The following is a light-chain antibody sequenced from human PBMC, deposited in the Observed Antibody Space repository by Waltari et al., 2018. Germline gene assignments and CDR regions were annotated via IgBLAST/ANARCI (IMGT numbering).Light chain of an antibody. CDR3: AAWDDSLNGLYV. J-gene: IGLJ1*01. CDR1: SSNIGSNT. Sequence: QSVLTQPPSASVTPGQRVTISCSGSSSNIGSNTVTWYQQLPGTAPKLLIYSNNQRPSGVPDRFSGSKSGTSASLAISGLQSEDEADYYCAAWDDSLNGLYVFGTGTKVTVL. CDR2: SNN. V-gene: IGLV1-44*01.